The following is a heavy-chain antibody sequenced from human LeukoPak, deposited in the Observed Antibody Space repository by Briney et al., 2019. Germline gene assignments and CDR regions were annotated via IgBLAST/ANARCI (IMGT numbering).Heavy chain of an antibody. V-gene: IGHV3-7*01. D-gene: IGHD4-17*01. CDR2: IKQDGSEE. CDR3: ARDDYGDYVGLDWFDP. CDR1: GFTFSSYW. Sequence: GGSLRLSCAASGFTFSSYWMSWVRQAPGKGLEWVANIKQDGSEEYYVDSVKGRFTISRDNAKNSLYLQMNSLRAEDTAVYYCARDDYGDYVGLDWFDPWGQGTLVTVSS. J-gene: IGHJ5*02.